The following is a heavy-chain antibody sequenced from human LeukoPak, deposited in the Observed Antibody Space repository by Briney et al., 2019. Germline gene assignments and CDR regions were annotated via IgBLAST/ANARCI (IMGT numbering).Heavy chain of an antibody. D-gene: IGHD3-22*01. Sequence: GSLRLSCAASGFTFSSYAMSWVRQPPGKGLESVSAISGSGGSTYYADSVKGRFTSSRDNSKNTLYLQMNSLRAEDTAVYYCAKDPTMIVVVIPDYWGQGTLVTVSS. J-gene: IGHJ4*02. CDR1: GFTFSSYA. CDR2: ISGSGGST. CDR3: AKDPTMIVVVIPDY. V-gene: IGHV3-23*01.